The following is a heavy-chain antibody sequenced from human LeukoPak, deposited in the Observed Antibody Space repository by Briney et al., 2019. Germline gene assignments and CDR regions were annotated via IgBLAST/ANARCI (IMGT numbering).Heavy chain of an antibody. CDR3: AKAPGAYIRYFDSNWFDP. V-gene: IGHV3-23*01. Sequence: PGGSLRLSCAASGFTFSSYAMSWVRQAPGKGLEWVSAISGSGGSTYYADSVKGRFTISRDNSKNTLYLQMNSLRAEDTAVYYCAKAPGAYIRYFDSNWFDPWGQGTLVTVSS. J-gene: IGHJ5*02. CDR1: GFTFSSYA. CDR2: ISGSGGST. D-gene: IGHD3-9*01.